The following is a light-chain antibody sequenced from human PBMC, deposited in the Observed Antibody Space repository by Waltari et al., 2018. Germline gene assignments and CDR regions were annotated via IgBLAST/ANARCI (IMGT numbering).Light chain of an antibody. CDR2: KDR. CDR1: ALPKQS. CDR3: QSADSSGTYVV. Sequence: SYELTQPPSVSVSPGQTARITCSGDALPKQSAYCYQQKPGQAPVLVIYKDRERPSGIPERFSGSSSGTTVTLTISGVQAEDEADYYCQSADSSGTYVVFGGGTKLTVL. J-gene: IGLJ2*01. V-gene: IGLV3-25*03.